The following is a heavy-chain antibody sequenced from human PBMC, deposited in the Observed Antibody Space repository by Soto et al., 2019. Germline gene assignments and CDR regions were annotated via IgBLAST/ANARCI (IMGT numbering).Heavy chain of an antibody. V-gene: IGHV3-23*01. CDR1: GFTFSSYA. D-gene: IGHD2-2*01. J-gene: IGHJ6*02. Sequence: VQLLESGGGLVQPGGSLRLSCVGSGFTFSSYAMSWVRQAPGKGLEWVSVISNSGGSTYYADSVKGRFTISRDNSNSTLYLQLNSLRADDTAVYCCAKKAGMTSRYGWDVWGQGTTVTVS. CDR3: AKKAGMTSRYGWDV. CDR2: ISNSGGST.